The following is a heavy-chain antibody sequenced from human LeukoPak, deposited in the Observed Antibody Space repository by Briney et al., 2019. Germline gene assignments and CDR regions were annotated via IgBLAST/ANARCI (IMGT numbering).Heavy chain of an antibody. CDR1: GLTFSSSW. CDR3: ARDLAYSRLDY. V-gene: IGHV3-7*01. D-gene: IGHD5-18*01. J-gene: IGHJ4*02. CDR2: VNLDGNKK. Sequence: GGSLRLSCAVSGLTFSSSWMDWVRQAPGKGLEWVASVNLDGNKKYSADSVKGRFTISRDNAENSLYLQMNSLRVEDTAFYYCARDLAYSRLDYWGQGMLVTVSS.